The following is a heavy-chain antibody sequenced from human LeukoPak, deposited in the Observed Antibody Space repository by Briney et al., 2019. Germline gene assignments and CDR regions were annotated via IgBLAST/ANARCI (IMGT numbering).Heavy chain of an antibody. Sequence: PSETLSLTCTVSGYSISSGYYWGWIRQPPGKGLEWIGSIYHSGSTYYNPSLKSRVTISVDTSKNQFSLKLSSVTAADTAVYYCARDRGYTDYWGQGTLVTVSS. D-gene: IGHD5-18*01. CDR3: ARDRGYTDY. J-gene: IGHJ4*02. CDR2: IYHSGST. CDR1: GYSISSGYY. V-gene: IGHV4-38-2*02.